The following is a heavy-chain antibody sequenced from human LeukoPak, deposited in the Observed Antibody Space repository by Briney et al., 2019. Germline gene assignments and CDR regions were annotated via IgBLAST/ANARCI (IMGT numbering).Heavy chain of an antibody. CDR3: ARLDYDFWSGNHDY. CDR1: GGSISSTNYY. Sequence: SETLSLTCTVSGGSISSTNYYWGWIRQPPGKGLEWIGSIYYSGSTFYNPSLQSRVTISVDTSKNQFSLRLSSVSAADTAVYYCARLDYDFWSGNHDYWGQGTLVTVSS. CDR2: IYYSGST. J-gene: IGHJ4*02. V-gene: IGHV4-39*01. D-gene: IGHD3-3*01.